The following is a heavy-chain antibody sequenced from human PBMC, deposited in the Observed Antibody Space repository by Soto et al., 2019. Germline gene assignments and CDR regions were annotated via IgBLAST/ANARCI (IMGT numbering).Heavy chain of an antibody. Sequence: GGSLRLSCAASGFTFSNAWMSWFRQAPGKGLEWVGRIKSKTDGGTTDYAAPVKGRFTISRDDSKNTLYLQMNSLKTEDTAVYYCTTANRRAPYYDFWSGYSAYYFDYWGQGTLVTVSS. CDR1: GFTFSNAW. CDR2: IKSKTDGGTT. D-gene: IGHD3-3*01. CDR3: TTANRRAPYYDFWSGYSAYYFDY. J-gene: IGHJ4*02. V-gene: IGHV3-15*01.